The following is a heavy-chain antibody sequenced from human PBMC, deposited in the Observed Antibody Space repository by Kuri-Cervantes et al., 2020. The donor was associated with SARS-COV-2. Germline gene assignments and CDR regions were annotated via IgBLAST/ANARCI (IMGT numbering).Heavy chain of an antibody. CDR2: INPSGGGT. V-gene: IGHV1-46*03. CDR3: ARVSSPRTPYFYYYYMAV. CDR1: GYTFTDYY. Sequence: ASVKVSCKASGYTFTDYYIHWVRQAPGQGLEWMGIINPSGGGTTYAQNFQGRVTMTKDTSASTVYMELSSLRSEDTAVYYCARVSSPRTPYFYYYYMAVWGKGTTVTVSS. J-gene: IGHJ6*03. D-gene: IGHD2-21*01.